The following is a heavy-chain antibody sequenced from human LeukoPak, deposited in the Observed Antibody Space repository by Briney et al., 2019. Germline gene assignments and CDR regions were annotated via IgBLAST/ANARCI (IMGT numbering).Heavy chain of an antibody. CDR3: ARGIAEDIVASTYYYYYYGMDV. D-gene: IGHD5-12*01. Sequence: ASVKVSCKASGYTFTGYYMHWVRQAPGQGLEWMGWIDPNSGGTNYAQKFQGRVTMTRDTSFSTAYMELSRLRSDDTAVYYCARGIAEDIVASTYYYYYYGMDVWGQGTTVTVSS. CDR1: GYTFTGYY. V-gene: IGHV1-2*02. CDR2: IDPNSGGT. J-gene: IGHJ6*02.